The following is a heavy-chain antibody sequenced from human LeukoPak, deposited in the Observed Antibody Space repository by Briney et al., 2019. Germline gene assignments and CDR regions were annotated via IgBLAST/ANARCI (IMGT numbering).Heavy chain of an antibody. CDR1: GFTFSDYY. CDR3: ARGNYDFWSGYPLDY. Sequence: GSLRLSCAASGFTFSDYYMSWIRQPPGKGLEWIGEINHSGSTNYNPSLKSRVTISVDTSKNQFSLKLSSVTAADTAVYYCARGNYDFWSGYPLDYWGQGTLVTVSS. D-gene: IGHD3-3*01. V-gene: IGHV4-34*01. J-gene: IGHJ4*02. CDR2: INHSGST.